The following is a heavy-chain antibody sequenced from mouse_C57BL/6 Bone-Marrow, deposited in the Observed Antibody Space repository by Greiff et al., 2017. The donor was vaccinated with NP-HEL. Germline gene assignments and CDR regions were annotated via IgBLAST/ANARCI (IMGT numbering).Heavy chain of an antibody. V-gene: IGHV10-3*01. J-gene: IGHJ4*01. D-gene: IGHD2-2*01. CDR1: GFTFNTYA. CDR3: VRDQDYGYPYYAMDY. CDR2: IRSKSSNYAT. Sequence: EVQLVESGGGLVQPTGSLKLSCAASGFTFNTYAMHWVRQAPGKGLEWVARIRSKSSNYATYYADSVKDRFTISRDDSQSMLYLQMNNLKTEDTARYYCVRDQDYGYPYYAMDYWGQGTSVTVSS.